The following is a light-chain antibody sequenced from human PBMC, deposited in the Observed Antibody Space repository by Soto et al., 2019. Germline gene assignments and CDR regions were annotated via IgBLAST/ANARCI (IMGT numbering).Light chain of an antibody. CDR1: QTVSNNY. Sequence: EVVLTQSPGTLSLSPGERATLSCRASQTVSNNYLAWYQQKPGQAPRLLIFGSSDRATGIPDRFSGSGSGTAFTLTISRLEPEDFAVYYCQQYGSSPPYTFGQGTNLEIK. CDR2: GSS. J-gene: IGKJ2*01. V-gene: IGKV3-20*01. CDR3: QQYGSSPPYT.